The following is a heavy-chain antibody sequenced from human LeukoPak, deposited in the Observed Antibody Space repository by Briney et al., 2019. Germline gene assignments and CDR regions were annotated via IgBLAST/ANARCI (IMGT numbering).Heavy chain of an antibody. J-gene: IGHJ4*02. Sequence: PGRSLRLSCAASGFTFSSYAMHWVRQAPGKGLEWVAVISYDGSNKYYADSVKGRFTISRDNSKNTLYLQMNSLRAEDTAVYYCARPSFGVRLVTNYSDYWGQGTLVTVSS. V-gene: IGHV3-30*04. D-gene: IGHD3-9*01. CDR1: GFTFSSYA. CDR2: ISYDGSNK. CDR3: ARPSFGVRLVTNYSDY.